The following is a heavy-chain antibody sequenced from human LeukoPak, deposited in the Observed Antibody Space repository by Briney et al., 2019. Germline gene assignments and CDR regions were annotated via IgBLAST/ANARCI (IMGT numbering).Heavy chain of an antibody. D-gene: IGHD3-10*01. J-gene: IGHJ5*02. CDR1: GFTFSSYD. Sequence: TGGSLRLSCAASGFTFSSYDMHGVRQATGKGLEWVSAIGTAGDTYYPGSVKGRFTISRENAKNSLYLQMNSLRAGDTAVYYCARAHYYGSGSFGFDPWGQGTLVTVSS. V-gene: IGHV3-13*01. CDR2: IGTAGDT. CDR3: ARAHYYGSGSFGFDP.